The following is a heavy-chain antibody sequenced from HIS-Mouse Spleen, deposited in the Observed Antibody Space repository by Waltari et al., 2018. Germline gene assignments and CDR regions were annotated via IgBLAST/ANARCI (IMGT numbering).Heavy chain of an antibody. CDR3: ARDPGGIAAAGPGFDY. CDR2: ISSSSSTI. V-gene: IGHV3-48*02. D-gene: IGHD6-13*01. Sequence: EVQLVESGGGLVQPGGSLRLSCAASGFPFSSYRMTWFVQAPGKGLEGVSCISSSSSTIYYADSVKGRFTISRDNAKNSLYLQMNSLRDEDTAVYYCARDPGGIAAAGPGFDYWGQGTLVTVSS. J-gene: IGHJ4*02. CDR1: GFPFSSYR.